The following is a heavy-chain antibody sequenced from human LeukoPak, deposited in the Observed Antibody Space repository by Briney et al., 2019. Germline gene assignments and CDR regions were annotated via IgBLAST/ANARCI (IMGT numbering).Heavy chain of an antibody. CDR1: GGSISSGNYY. CDR2: IFLGETT. J-gene: IGHJ4*02. D-gene: IGHD1-1*01. V-gene: IGHV4-39*07. Sequence: SETLSLTCTVSGGSISSGNYYWGWIRQPPGQGLEWIASIFLGETTYYKPSLKSRLSISVDTSKNQLSLKLSSVTAADTAVYYCASNWSDFDYWGRGTLVTVSS. CDR3: ASNWSDFDY.